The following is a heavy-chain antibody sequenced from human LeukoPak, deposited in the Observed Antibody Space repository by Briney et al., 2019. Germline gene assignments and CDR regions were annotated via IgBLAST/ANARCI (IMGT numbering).Heavy chain of an antibody. J-gene: IGHJ3*02. CDR1: GFTFDDYG. CDR3: AENITCGLDAFDI. CDR2: INWNSGSI. V-gene: IGHV3-9*03. D-gene: IGHD2-21*01. Sequence: GGSLRLSCAAAGFTFDDYGMHWVRQAPGKGLEWVSGINWNSGSIVYADSVKGGFTISRDNAKNSLYLQMNSLRAGDMALYYFAENITCGLDAFDILGQGTMVTVSS.